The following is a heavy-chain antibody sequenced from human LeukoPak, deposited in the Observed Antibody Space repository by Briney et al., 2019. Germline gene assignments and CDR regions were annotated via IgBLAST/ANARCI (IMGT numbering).Heavy chain of an antibody. CDR2: ISSNGGST. CDR3: ARGRLRQNPYFDY. Sequence: GGSLRLSCAASGITFSSYGMYWVRQAPGKGLEYVSAISSNGGSTYYANSVKGRFTISRDNSKNTLYLQMGSLRAEDMAVYYCARGRLRQNPYFDYWGQGTLVTVSS. D-gene: IGHD4-17*01. CDR1: GITFSSYG. J-gene: IGHJ4*02. V-gene: IGHV3-64*01.